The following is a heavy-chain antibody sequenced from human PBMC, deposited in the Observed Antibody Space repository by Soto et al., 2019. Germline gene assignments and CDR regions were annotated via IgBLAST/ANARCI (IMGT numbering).Heavy chain of an antibody. CDR3: VLRIAAAGSFDY. D-gene: IGHD6-13*01. J-gene: IGHJ4*02. CDR2: IHYSGST. CDR1: GGSISSGGYY. V-gene: IGHV4-31*03. Sequence: PSETLSLTCTVSGGSISSGGYYWSWIRQHPGKGLEWIGYIHYSGSTYYNPSLKSRVTISVDTSKNQFSLKLSSVTAADTAVYYCVLRIAAAGSFDYWGQGTLVTVSS.